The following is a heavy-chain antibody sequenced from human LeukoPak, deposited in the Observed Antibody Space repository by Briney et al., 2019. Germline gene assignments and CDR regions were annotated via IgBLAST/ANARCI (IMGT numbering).Heavy chain of an antibody. D-gene: IGHD3-3*02. V-gene: IGHV4-39*07. J-gene: IGHJ5*02. Sequence: SETLSLTCTVSGGSISSSSYYWGWIRQPPGKGLEWIGSIYYSGSTYYNPSLKSRVTISVDTSKNQFSLKLSSVTAADTAVYYCARIRRPHNWFDPWGQGTLVTVSS. CDR3: ARIRRPHNWFDP. CDR2: IYYSGST. CDR1: GGSISSSSYY.